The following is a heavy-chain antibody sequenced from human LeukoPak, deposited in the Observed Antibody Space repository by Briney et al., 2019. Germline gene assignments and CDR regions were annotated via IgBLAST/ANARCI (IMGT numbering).Heavy chain of an antibody. J-gene: IGHJ4*02. Sequence: AASVKVSCKASGYTFTSYYMHWVRQAPGQGLEWMGIINPSGGSTSYAQKFQGRDTMTRDTSTSTAYMELRSLRSDDTAVYYCARDGGTYYYDSSGYYYWGQGTLVTVSS. V-gene: IGHV1-46*01. CDR1: GYTFTSYY. CDR3: ARDGGTYYYDSSGYYY. CDR2: INPSGGST. D-gene: IGHD3-22*01.